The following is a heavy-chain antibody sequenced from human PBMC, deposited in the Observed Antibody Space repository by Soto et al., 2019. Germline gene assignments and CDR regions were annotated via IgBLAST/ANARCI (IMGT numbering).Heavy chain of an antibody. V-gene: IGHV4-59*01. CDR2: IYYSGST. D-gene: IGHD3-9*01. J-gene: IGHJ4*02. CDR1: GGSIRSNY. Sequence: SETLSLTCTVSGGSIRSNYWNWIRQPPGMGLEWIGYIYYSGSTNYNPSLKSRVTISVDTSKNQFSLKLTSVNAADTAVYYCARGYFNILTGYYTDYWGPGTLVTVSS. CDR3: ARGYFNILTGYYTDY.